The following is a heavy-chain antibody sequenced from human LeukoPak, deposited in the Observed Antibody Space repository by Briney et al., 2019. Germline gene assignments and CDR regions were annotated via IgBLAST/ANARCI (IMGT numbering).Heavy chain of an antibody. D-gene: IGHD2-15*01. V-gene: IGHV3-53*01. CDR2: FYKGDST. J-gene: IGHJ4*02. CDR1: GFTFDDYA. CDR3: AREVVSSPSYFDS. Sequence: GGSLRLSCAASGFTFDDYAMHWVRQAPGKGLEWVSFFYKGDSTYYAESVRGRFTISRDNSKNTLYLLMNSLIPEDTAVYYCAREVVSSPSYFDSWGQGTLVTVSS.